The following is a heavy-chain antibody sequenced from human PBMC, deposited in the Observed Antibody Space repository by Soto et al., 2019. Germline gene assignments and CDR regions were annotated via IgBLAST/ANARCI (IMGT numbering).Heavy chain of an antibody. CDR1: GYTFTNYD. CDR2: ISTYTGNT. Sequence: QVHLVQSGAEVKKPGASVKVSCKASGYTFTNYDINWVRQAPGQGLEWMGWISTYTGNTNYAQKLQGRVTMTTDTSTSTAYVELRRLRSDDTAVYYCARGYYYGSGRPTPGGMDVWGRGTTVTVSS. J-gene: IGHJ6*02. CDR3: ARGYYYGSGRPTPGGMDV. V-gene: IGHV1-18*01. D-gene: IGHD3-10*01.